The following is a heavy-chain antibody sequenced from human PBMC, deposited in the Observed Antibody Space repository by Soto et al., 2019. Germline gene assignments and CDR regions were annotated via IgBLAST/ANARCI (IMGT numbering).Heavy chain of an antibody. CDR3: ANLVTPMDTPMLIDV. CDR2: ISNDGRNQ. Sequence: QEQLVESGGGVVQPGRSLRLSCVASGFTFTRYGMHWVRQAPGKGLEWVALISNDGRNQYYADSVRGRFSISRDNTKNRVFLQMTSLRHDDTAVYFCANLVTPMDTPMLIDVWGQGTLVTVSS. V-gene: IGHV3-30*18. CDR1: GFTFTRYG. D-gene: IGHD5-18*01. J-gene: IGHJ4*02.